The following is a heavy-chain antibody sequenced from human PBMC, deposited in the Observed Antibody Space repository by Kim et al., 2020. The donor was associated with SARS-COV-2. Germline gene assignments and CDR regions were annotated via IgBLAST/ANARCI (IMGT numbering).Heavy chain of an antibody. D-gene: IGHD1-26*01. V-gene: IGHV1-18*04. Sequence: ASVKVSCKASGYTFTSYGISWVRQAPGQGLEWMGWISAYNGNTNYAQKLQGRVTMTTDTSTSTAYMELRSLRSDDTAVYYRARGLWELQASYYYYYGMDVWGQGTTVTVSS. CDR2: ISAYNGNT. J-gene: IGHJ6*02. CDR3: ARGLWELQASYYYYYGMDV. CDR1: GYTFTSYG.